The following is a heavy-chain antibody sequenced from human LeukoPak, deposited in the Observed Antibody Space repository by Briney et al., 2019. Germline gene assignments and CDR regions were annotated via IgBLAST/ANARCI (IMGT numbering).Heavy chain of an antibody. J-gene: IGHJ1*01. V-gene: IGHV4-59*01. CDR2: IYYTGST. D-gene: IGHD2-21*01. CDR3: ARNSRGGAEYFQH. CDR1: GGSISTNY. Sequence: SETLSLTCTVSGGSISTNYWNWIRQPPGRGLEWIAYIYYTGSTNYNPSLKSRVTISVDTSKNQFSPKLSSVTAADTAVYYCARNSRGGAEYFQHWGQGTLVTVSS.